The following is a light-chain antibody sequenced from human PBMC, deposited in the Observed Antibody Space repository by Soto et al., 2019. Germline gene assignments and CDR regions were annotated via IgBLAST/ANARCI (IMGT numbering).Light chain of an antibody. CDR3: QQYGSSSWT. CDR1: QSVSSSY. V-gene: IGKV3-20*01. J-gene: IGKJ1*01. CDR2: GAS. Sequence: EIVLTQSPGTLSLSPGERSTISCRASQSVSSSYLSWYQQRFGQAPRLLIYGASSRATGIPDRFSGSGSGTDFTLTISRQVPEDFAVYYCQQYGSSSWTFGQGTKVEIK.